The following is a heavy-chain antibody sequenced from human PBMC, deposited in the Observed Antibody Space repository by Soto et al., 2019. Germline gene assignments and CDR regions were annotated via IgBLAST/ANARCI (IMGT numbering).Heavy chain of an antibody. Sequence: QVQLVQSGTEVKKPGSSVKVSCKASGDTFDGYAISWVRQAPGRGLEWVGGIIPFFGTSHYSQKFQGRVTITADESTSTAYRALSGLTSQDSAIYYCARESAYAGNPLAFDYWGQGTLVTVSS. V-gene: IGHV1-69*01. D-gene: IGHD2-8*01. J-gene: IGHJ4*02. CDR3: ARESAYAGNPLAFDY. CDR1: GDTFDGYA. CDR2: IIPFFGTS.